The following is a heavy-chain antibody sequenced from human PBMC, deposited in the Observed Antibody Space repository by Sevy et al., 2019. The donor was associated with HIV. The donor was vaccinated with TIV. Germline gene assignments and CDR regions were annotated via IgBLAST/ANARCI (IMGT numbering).Heavy chain of an antibody. V-gene: IGHV3-7*03. D-gene: IGHD1-26*01. CDR1: GFNFRNSW. CDR3: VRDKEVGASILDH. CDR2: IKQDGYET. J-gene: IGHJ4*02. Sequence: GGSLRLSCAASGFNFRNSWMAWVRQTPGKGLEFLADIKQDGYETYYVDSVKGRFTISRDNAKNSLHLQMNSLRAEGTAIYFCVRDKEVGASILDHWGQGTPVTVSS.